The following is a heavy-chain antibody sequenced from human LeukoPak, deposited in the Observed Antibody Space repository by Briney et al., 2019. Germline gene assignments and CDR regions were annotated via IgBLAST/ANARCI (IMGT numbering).Heavy chain of an antibody. CDR1: GYTFTGYY. Sequence: ASVKVSCKASGYTFTGYYMHWVRQAPGQGLEWMGWINPNSGGTNYAQKFQGRVTMTRDTSISTAYMELSRLRSDDTAVYYCARVEMPHSSFDYWGQGTLVTVSS. CDR2: INPNSGGT. D-gene: IGHD5-24*01. V-gene: IGHV1-2*02. CDR3: ARVEMPHSSFDY. J-gene: IGHJ4*02.